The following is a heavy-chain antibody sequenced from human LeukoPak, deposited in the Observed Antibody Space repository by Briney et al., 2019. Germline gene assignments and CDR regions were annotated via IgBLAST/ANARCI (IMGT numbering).Heavy chain of an antibody. J-gene: IGHJ3*02. CDR2: IYYSGST. Sequence: PSETLSLTCTVSGGSISSSSYYWGWIRQPPGKGLEWIGSIYYSGSTYYNPSLKSRVTISVDTSKNQFSLKLSSVTAADTAVYYCARVGVWYNWNYGNSRLALDAFDIWGQGTMVTVSS. D-gene: IGHD1-7*01. V-gene: IGHV4-39*01. CDR3: ARVGVWYNWNYGNSRLALDAFDI. CDR1: GGSISSSSYY.